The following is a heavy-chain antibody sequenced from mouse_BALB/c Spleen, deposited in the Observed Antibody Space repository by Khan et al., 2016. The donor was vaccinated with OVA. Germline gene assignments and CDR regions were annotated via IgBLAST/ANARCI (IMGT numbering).Heavy chain of an antibody. CDR1: GYSITSDYA. CDR2: ISYSGNT. V-gene: IGHV3-2*02. Sequence: EVKLEVSGPGLVKPSQSLSLTCTVTGYSITSDYAWNWIRRFPGNKLEWMGYISYSGNTKYNPSLKSRISVTRDTSKNQIFLQLNSVTAEDTATYYCARVYGGDFDYWGQGTTLTVSS. D-gene: IGHD2-10*02. J-gene: IGHJ2*01. CDR3: ARVYGGDFDY.